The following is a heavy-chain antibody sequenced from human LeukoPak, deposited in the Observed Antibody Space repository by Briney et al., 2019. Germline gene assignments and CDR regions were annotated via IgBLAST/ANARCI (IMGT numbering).Heavy chain of an antibody. D-gene: IGHD5-18*01. V-gene: IGHV3-23*01. CDR1: GFTFSSYA. Sequence: HPGGSLRLSCAASGFTFSSYAMSWVRQAPGKGLEWVSAISGSGGSTYYADSVKGRFTISRDNSKNTLYLQMNSLRAEDTAVYYCAKDGGSSYGYFDYWGQGTLVTVSS. J-gene: IGHJ4*02. CDR3: AKDGGSSYGYFDY. CDR2: ISGSGGST.